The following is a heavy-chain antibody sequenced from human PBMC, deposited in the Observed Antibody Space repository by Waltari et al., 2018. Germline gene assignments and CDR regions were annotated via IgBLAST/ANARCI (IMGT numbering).Heavy chain of an antibody. J-gene: IGHJ2*01. CDR2: IYHSGST. Sequence: QVQLQESGPGLVKPSETLSLTCAVSGYSISSGYSWGWVRQPPGKGLEWIGSIYHSGSTYYNPSLKSRVTISVDTSKNQFSLKLSSVTAADTAVYYCARFRIGPERYFDLWGRGTLVTVSS. CDR1: GYSISSGYS. CDR3: ARFRIGPERYFDL. D-gene: IGHD1-1*01. V-gene: IGHV4-38-2*01.